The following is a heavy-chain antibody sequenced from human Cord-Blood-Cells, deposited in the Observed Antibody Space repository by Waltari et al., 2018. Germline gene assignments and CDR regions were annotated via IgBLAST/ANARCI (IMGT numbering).Heavy chain of an antibody. CDR2: FGPKDGET. CDR1: GYTLTELS. Sequence: QVQLVQSGAEVKKPGASVKVSCKVSGYTLTELSMQWVRQAPGKGLEWMGGFGPKDGETIYAQKFQGRVTMPEDTSTDTAYMELSSLRSEDTAVYYCATSTPDGFDIWGQGTMVTVSS. V-gene: IGHV1-24*01. J-gene: IGHJ3*02. CDR3: ATSTPDGFDI.